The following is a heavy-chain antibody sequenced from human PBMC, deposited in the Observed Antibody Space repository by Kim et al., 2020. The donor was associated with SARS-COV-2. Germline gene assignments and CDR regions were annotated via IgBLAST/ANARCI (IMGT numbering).Heavy chain of an antibody. Sequence: SETLSLTCTVSGGSISSSSYYWGWIRQPPGKGLEWIGSIYYSGSTYYNPSLKSRVTISVDTSKNQFSLKLSSVTAADTAVYYCARAKRGSYPSAWFDPWGQGTLVTVSS. CDR1: GGSISSSSYY. J-gene: IGHJ5*02. V-gene: IGHV4-39*07. CDR2: IYYSGST. CDR3: ARAKRGSYPSAWFDP. D-gene: IGHD1-26*01.